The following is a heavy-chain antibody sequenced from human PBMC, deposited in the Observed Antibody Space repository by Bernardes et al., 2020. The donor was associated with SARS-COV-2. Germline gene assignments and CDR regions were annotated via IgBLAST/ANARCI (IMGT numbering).Heavy chain of an antibody. Sequence: GGSLRLSCAASGFTFSSYAMNWVRQAPGKGLEWVSSIIGSGGTTYYADSVMARFTISRDNSKNTLYLQMNSLRAEDTAVYYCAKTVVAAAMRGAFDIWGQGTMVSVSS. D-gene: IGHD2-2*01. V-gene: IGHV3-23*01. CDR2: IIGSGGTT. CDR1: GFTFSSYA. J-gene: IGHJ3*02. CDR3: AKTVVAAAMRGAFDI.